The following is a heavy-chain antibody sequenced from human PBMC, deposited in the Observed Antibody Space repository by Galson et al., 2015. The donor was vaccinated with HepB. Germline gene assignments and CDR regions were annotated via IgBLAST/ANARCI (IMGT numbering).Heavy chain of an antibody. V-gene: IGHV3-15*01. CDR1: GITFRNAW. Sequence: SLRLSCAVSGITFRNAWMTWVRQAPGKGLEWVGRIKDKGDGGTTDYAAPVEGRFIISRDDLKNTLYLQMNSLKTEDTAVYYCTTVRYDRSGNPDYWGRGTLVTVSS. J-gene: IGHJ4*02. D-gene: IGHD3-22*01. CDR2: IKDKGDGGTT. CDR3: TTVRYDRSGNPDY.